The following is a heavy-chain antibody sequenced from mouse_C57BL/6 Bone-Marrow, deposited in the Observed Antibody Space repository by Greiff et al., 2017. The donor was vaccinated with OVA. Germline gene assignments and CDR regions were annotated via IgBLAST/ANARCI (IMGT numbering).Heavy chain of an antibody. CDR2: IYPGDGDT. V-gene: IGHV1-80*01. CDR1: GYAFSSYW. Sequence: VHLVESGAELVKPGASVKISCKASGYAFSSYWMNWVKQRPGKGLEWIGQIYPGDGDTNYNGKFKGKATLTADKSSSTAYMQLSSLTSEDSAVYFCAGKRTYYSSCFDYWGQGTTLTVSS. J-gene: IGHJ2*01. D-gene: IGHD2-5*01. CDR3: AGKRTYYSSCFDY.